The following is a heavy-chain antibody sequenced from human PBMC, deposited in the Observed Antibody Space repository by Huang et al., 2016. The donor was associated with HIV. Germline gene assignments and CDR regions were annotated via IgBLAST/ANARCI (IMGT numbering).Heavy chain of an antibody. Sequence: QITLKESGPMLVKPTQTLTLTCTFSGFSLSTSEVGVGWIHQPPGKALELLALIYSDDDKRYRPSLKSRHTITKDTSRNQVVLTRTNMDPVDTGTYYCAHSAFGTSGYYFRMHFDYWGQGALVTVSS. J-gene: IGHJ4*02. CDR1: GFSLSTSEVG. CDR3: AHSAFGTSGYYFRMHFDY. V-gene: IGHV2-5*02. D-gene: IGHD3-22*01. CDR2: IYSDDDK.